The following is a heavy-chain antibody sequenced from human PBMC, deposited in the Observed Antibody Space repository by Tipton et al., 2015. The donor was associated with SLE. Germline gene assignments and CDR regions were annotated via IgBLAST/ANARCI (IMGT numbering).Heavy chain of an antibody. CDR3: AKGCSGGSCNWFDP. V-gene: IGHV3-9*01. Sequence: LRLSCAASGFTFDDYAMHWVRQAPGKGLEWVSGISWNSGSIGYADSVKGRFTISRDNAKNSLYLQMNSLRAEDTALYYCAKGCSGGSCNWFDPWGQGTLVTVSS. CDR2: ISWNSGSI. D-gene: IGHD2-15*01. J-gene: IGHJ5*02. CDR1: GFTFDDYA.